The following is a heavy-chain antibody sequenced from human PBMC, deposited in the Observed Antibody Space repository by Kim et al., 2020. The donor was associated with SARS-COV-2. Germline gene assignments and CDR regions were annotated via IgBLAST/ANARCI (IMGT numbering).Heavy chain of an antibody. V-gene: IGHV3-15*01. CDR2: IKSKTDGGTT. D-gene: IGHD1-1*01. Sequence: GGSLRLSCAASGFTFSNAWMSWVRQAPGKGLEWVGRIKSKTDGGTTDYAAPVKGRFTISRDDSKNTLYLQMNSLKTEDTAVYYCTTLGSGPRTTGTTGEVCYWGQGTLVTVSS. J-gene: IGHJ4*02. CDR1: GFTFSNAW. CDR3: TTLGSGPRTTGTTGEVCY.